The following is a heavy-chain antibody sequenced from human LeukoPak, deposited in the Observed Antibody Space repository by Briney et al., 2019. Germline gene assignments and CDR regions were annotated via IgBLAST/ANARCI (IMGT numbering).Heavy chain of an antibody. J-gene: IGHJ4*02. CDR2: IYYSGST. V-gene: IGHV4-31*03. CDR1: GGSISSGGYY. CDR3: ATYNRRGKFDY. Sequence: PSQTLSLTCTVSGGSISSGGYYWSWIRQHPGKGLEWIGYIYYSGSTNYNPSLKSRVTISVDTSKNQFSLKLSSVTAADTAVYYCATYNRRGKFDYWGQGTLVTVSS. D-gene: IGHD1-1*01.